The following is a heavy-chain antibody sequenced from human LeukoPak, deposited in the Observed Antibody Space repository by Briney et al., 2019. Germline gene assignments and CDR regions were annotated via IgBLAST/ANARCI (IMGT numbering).Heavy chain of an antibody. Sequence: GASVKVSCKASGGTFSSYAISWVRQAPGQGLEWMGGIIPIFGTANYAQKFQGRVTITADESTSTAYMELSSLRSEDTAVYYCARDSPFPGSGSYYHFYYYYMDVWGKGTTVTISS. V-gene: IGHV1-69*13. CDR3: ARDSPFPGSGSYYHFYYYYMDV. CDR1: GGTFSSYA. D-gene: IGHD3-10*01. J-gene: IGHJ6*03. CDR2: IIPIFGTA.